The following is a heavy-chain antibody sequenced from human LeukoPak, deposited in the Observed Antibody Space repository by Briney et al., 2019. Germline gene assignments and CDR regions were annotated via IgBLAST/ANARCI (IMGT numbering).Heavy chain of an antibody. V-gene: IGHV3-30*02. CDR3: AKGPIIYQLLSYYYMDV. D-gene: IGHD2-2*01. CDR2: IRYDGSNK. J-gene: IGHJ6*03. CDR1: GFTFSSYA. Sequence: GGSLRLSCAASGFTFSSYAMSWVRQAPGKGLEWVAFIRYDGSNKYYADSVKGRFTISRDNSKNTLYLQMNSLRAEDTAVYYCAKGPIIYQLLSYYYMDVWGKGTTVTVSS.